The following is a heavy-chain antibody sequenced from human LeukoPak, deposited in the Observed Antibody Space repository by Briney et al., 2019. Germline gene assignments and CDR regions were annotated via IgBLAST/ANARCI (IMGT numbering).Heavy chain of an antibody. D-gene: IGHD6-19*01. J-gene: IGHJ4*02. CDR3: ARRPRDAGGVEVAGFTFDF. CDR2: IYPGDSDA. V-gene: IGHV5-51*01. CDR1: GYSFINYW. Sequence: KAGESLKISCKVSGYSFINYWIGWVRQLPGKGLEWMGVIYPGDSDARYSPSLQGQVTFSVDKSIKTAYLHWSSLKASDTATYYCARRPRDAGGVEVAGFTFDFWGQGTLVTASS.